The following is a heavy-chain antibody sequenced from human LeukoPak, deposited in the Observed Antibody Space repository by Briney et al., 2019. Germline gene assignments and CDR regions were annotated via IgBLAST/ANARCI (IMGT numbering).Heavy chain of an antibody. CDR2: VYYSGST. CDR1: GYSIIGGYY. D-gene: IGHD6-19*01. V-gene: IGHV4-38-2*02. Sequence: SETLSLTCSVSGYSIIGGYYWGWIRQPPGKGLEWIGNVYYSGSTYYNPSLKSRVTISVDTSKNQFSLNLRSVTAADTAVYYCARGYSSGWYEAFDYWGQGTLVTVSS. CDR3: ARGYSSGWYEAFDY. J-gene: IGHJ4*02.